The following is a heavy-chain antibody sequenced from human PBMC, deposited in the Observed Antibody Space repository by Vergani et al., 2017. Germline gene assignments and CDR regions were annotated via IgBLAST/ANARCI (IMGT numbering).Heavy chain of an antibody. CDR2: ISYDGTQK. V-gene: IGHV3-30*03. D-gene: IGHD1-1*01. Sequence: QVHLVVSGGGVVQPGRSLRLSCVVSGFTSSYYGMHWVRQAPGKGREWVAVISYDGTQKYYADSVKGRFTISRDNSKSTLYLQMNSLRTEDTAVYYCATKSCGTPGCQIGYFREWGQGTLVTVSS. J-gene: IGHJ1*01. CDR3: ATKSCGTPGCQIGYFRE. CDR1: GFTSSYYG.